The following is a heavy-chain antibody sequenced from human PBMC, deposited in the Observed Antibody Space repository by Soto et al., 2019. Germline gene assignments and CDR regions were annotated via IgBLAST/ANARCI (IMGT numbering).Heavy chain of an antibody. CDR1: GGSISSGGYY. CDR3: ARDRKSYSSSSRDAFDI. CDR2: IYYSGST. D-gene: IGHD6-6*01. Sequence: QVQLQESGPGLVKPSQTLSLTCTVSGGSISSGGYYWSWIRQHPGKGLEWIGYIYYSGSTYYNPSLKSRVTISVDTSKNQFSLKLSSVTAADTAVYYCARDRKSYSSSSRDAFDIWGQGTMVTVSS. V-gene: IGHV4-31*03. J-gene: IGHJ3*02.